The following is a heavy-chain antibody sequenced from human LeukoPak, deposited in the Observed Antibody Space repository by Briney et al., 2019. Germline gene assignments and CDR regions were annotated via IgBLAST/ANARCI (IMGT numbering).Heavy chain of an antibody. D-gene: IGHD5-24*01. CDR2: TGEGSST. Sequence: TGEGSSTSYADSVKGRFTISRDNAKNSLYLQMNSLRAEDTAVYYCARDRGCDPWGQGTLVTVSS. V-gene: IGHV3-74*01. CDR3: ARDRGCDP. J-gene: IGHJ5*02.